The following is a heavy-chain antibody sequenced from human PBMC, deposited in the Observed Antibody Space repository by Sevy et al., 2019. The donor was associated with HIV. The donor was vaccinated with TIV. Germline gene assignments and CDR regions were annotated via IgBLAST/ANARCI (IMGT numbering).Heavy chain of an antibody. V-gene: IGHV3-9*01. CDR3: AKDNRPATMSNSSYYYYYGMDV. D-gene: IGHD6-6*01. J-gene: IGHJ6*02. CDR1: GFSFGDYA. Sequence: GGSLRLSCAASGFSFGDYAMHWVRQAPGKGLEWVSGISWNSVSLDYADSVKGRFTISRDNAKNSLFLQMNRLRSEDTALYYCAKDNRPATMSNSSYYYYYGMDVWCQGTTVTVSS. CDR2: ISWNSVSL.